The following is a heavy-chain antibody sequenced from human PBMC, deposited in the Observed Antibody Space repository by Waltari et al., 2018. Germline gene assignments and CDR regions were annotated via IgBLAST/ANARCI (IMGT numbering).Heavy chain of an antibody. CDR3: ARSLRGGLFDP. Sequence: QVQLQQWGAGLLKPSETLSLTCAVYGGSFSGYYWSWIRQPPGKGLEWIGEINHSGSTNYNPSLKSRVTISVDTSKNQFSLKRSSVTAADTAVYYCARSLRGGLFDPWGQGTLVTVSS. CDR1: GGSFSGYY. D-gene: IGHD3-10*01. V-gene: IGHV4-34*01. J-gene: IGHJ5*02. CDR2: INHSGST.